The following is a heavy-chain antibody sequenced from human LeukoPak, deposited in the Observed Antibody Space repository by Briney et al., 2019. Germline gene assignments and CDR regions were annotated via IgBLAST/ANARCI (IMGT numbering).Heavy chain of an antibody. CDR1: GGSISSSSYY. J-gene: IGHJ4*02. CDR2: IYYSGST. V-gene: IGHV4-39*01. D-gene: IGHD5-24*01. CDR3: ATLRRDGYNYPRFDY. Sequence: PSETLSLTRTVSGGSISSSSYYWGWIRQPPGKGLEWIGSIYYSGSTYYNPSLKSRVTISVDTSKNQFSLKLSSVTAADTAVYYCATLRRDGYNYPRFDYWGQGTLVTVSS.